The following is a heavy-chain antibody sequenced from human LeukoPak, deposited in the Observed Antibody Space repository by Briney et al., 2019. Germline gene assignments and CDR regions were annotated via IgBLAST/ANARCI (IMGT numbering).Heavy chain of an antibody. J-gene: IGHJ4*02. V-gene: IGHV1-18*01. Sequence: ASVKVSCKASGYTFSNYGISWLRQAPGQGLEWMGWTSGYNGNSNYAQKFQGRVTMTTDTSTSTAYMELRSLTSDDTAVYYCARDLYDSSGYFDYWGQGTLVTVSS. CDR3: ARDLYDSSGYFDY. D-gene: IGHD3-22*01. CDR1: GYTFSNYG. CDR2: TSGYNGNS.